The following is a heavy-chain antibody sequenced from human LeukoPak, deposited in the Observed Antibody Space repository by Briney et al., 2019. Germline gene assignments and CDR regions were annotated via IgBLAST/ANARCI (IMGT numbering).Heavy chain of an antibody. CDR1: GFTFSSYG. J-gene: IGHJ4*02. V-gene: IGHV3-33*01. D-gene: IGHD3-22*01. Sequence: PGGSLRLSCAAYGFTFSSYGMHWVRQAPGKGLEWVAVIWYDGSNKYYADSVKGRFTISRDNSKNTLYLQMNSLRAEDTAVYYCARQTSGYPWYFDYWGQGTLVTVSS. CDR2: IWYDGSNK. CDR3: ARQTSGYPWYFDY.